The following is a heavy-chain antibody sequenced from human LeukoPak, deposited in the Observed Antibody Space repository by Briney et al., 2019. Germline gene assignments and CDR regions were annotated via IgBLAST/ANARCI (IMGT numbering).Heavy chain of an antibody. J-gene: IGHJ4*02. Sequence: GASVKVSCKASGYTFTSYDINWVRQATGQGLEWMGWMNPNSGNTGYAQKFQGRVTMTRNTSISTAYMEPSSLRSEDTAVYYCARGRNEWLRFLGFDYWGQGTLVTVSS. V-gene: IGHV1-8*01. CDR1: GYTFTSYD. D-gene: IGHD5-12*01. CDR2: MNPNSGNT. CDR3: ARGRNEWLRFLGFDY.